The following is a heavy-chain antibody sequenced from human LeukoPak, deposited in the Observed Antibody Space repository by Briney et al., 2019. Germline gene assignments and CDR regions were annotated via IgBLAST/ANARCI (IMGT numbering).Heavy chain of an antibody. Sequence: GASVKVSCKVSGYALTELSILWVRQAPGKGLEWMGGFDSEDNEIIYAQKLQARVTMTEDTPTHTAYMELSSLTSEDTAIYYCAAGAQLPIDYWGQGTLVTASS. CDR1: GYALTELS. V-gene: IGHV1-24*01. J-gene: IGHJ4*02. CDR3: AAGAQLPIDY. CDR2: FDSEDNEI. D-gene: IGHD2-2*01.